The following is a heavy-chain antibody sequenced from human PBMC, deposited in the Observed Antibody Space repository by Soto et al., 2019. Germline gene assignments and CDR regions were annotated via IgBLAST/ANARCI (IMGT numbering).Heavy chain of an antibody. CDR2: IIPIFGTA. CDR1: GGTFSSYA. V-gene: IGHV1-69*13. Sequence: GASVKVSCKASGGTFSSYAISWVRQAPGQGLEWMGGIIPIFGTANYAQKFQGRVTITADESTSTAYMELSSLRSEDTAVYYCARVYCSSTSCSIRGYYYYYGMDVWGQGTTVTVS. CDR3: ARVYCSSTSCSIRGYYYYYGMDV. J-gene: IGHJ6*02. D-gene: IGHD2-2*01.